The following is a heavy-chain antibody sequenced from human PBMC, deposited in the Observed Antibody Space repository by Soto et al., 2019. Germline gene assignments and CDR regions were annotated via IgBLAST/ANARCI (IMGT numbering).Heavy chain of an antibody. CDR1: GGSISSGDYY. Sequence: QVQLQESGPGLVKPSQTLSLTCTVSGGSISSGDYYWSWIRQPPGKGLEWIGYIYYSGSTYYNPSLNRRVTISVDTSKNQFSLKLSSVTAAETAVYYCARMGLIYPGEEYWGQGTLVTVSS. CDR2: IYYSGST. V-gene: IGHV4-30-4*01. CDR3: ARMGLIYPGEEY. J-gene: IGHJ4*02. D-gene: IGHD7-27*01.